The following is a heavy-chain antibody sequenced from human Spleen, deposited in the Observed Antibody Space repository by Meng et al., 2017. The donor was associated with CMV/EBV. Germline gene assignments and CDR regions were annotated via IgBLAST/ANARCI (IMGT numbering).Heavy chain of an antibody. Sequence: SQTLSLTCAISGDSVSNNTGAWNWIRQSPSRGLEWLGRTYYKSKWFEDYAVSVKSRITINPDTSTNQFSLKLHSVTPEDTAVYYCAREGITLVRGVVYSYYGMGVWGQGTTVTVSS. D-gene: IGHD3-10*01. CDR1: GDSVSNNTGA. CDR2: TYYKSKWFE. V-gene: IGHV6-1*01. CDR3: AREGITLVRGVVYSYYGMGV. J-gene: IGHJ6*02.